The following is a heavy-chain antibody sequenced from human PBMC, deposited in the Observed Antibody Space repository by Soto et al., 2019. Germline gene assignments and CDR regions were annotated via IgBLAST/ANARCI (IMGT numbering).Heavy chain of an antibody. CDR2: IYYSGST. CDR3: ARGEERWLQCGVYWYFDL. CDR1: GGSISSGGYY. Sequence: QVQLQESGPGLVKPSQTLSLTCTVSGGSISSGGYYWSWIRQHPGKGLEWIGYIYYSGSTYYNPSLKSRVTISVDTTKNQSSLKLSSVTAADTAVYYCARGEERWLQCGVYWYFDLWGRGTLVTVSS. V-gene: IGHV4-31*03. D-gene: IGHD2-21*01. J-gene: IGHJ2*01.